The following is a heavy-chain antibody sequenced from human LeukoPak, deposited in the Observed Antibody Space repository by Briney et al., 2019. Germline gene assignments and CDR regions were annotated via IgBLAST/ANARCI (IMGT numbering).Heavy chain of an antibody. CDR1: GFTFSSYS. J-gene: IGHJ4*02. D-gene: IGHD2-15*01. V-gene: IGHV3-21*01. Sequence: NPGGSLRLSCAASGFTFSSYSMNWVRQAPGKGLEWVSSISSSSSYIYYADSVKGRFTIYRDNAKNSLYLQMNSLRAEDTAVYYCARAHCSGGSCHRSFDYWGQGTLVTVSS. CDR3: ARAHCSGGSCHRSFDY. CDR2: ISSSSSYI.